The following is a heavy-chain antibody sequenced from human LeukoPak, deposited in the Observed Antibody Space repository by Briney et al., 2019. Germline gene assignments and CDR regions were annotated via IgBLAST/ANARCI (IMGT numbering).Heavy chain of an antibody. V-gene: IGHV1-69*13. CDR2: IIPIFGTA. CDR3: ARVGTEYSSGWYDY. J-gene: IGHJ4*02. Sequence: SVKVSCKASGGTFSSYAISWVRQAPGQGLERMGGIIPIFGTANYAQKFQGRVTITADESTSTAYMELSSLRSEDTAVYYCARVGTEYSSGWYDYWGQGTLVTVSS. CDR1: GGTFSSYA. D-gene: IGHD6-19*01.